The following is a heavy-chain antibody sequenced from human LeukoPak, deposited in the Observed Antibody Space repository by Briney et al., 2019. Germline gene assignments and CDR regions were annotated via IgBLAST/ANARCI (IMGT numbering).Heavy chain of an antibody. CDR1: RFTFSDYW. CDR2: INSDGSTT. CDR3: ARDNYYKVDV. J-gene: IGHJ6*03. Sequence: GGSLRLSCAASRFTFSDYWMHWVRQAPGKGLVWVSRINSDGSTTIYADSVKGRFTTSRDNAKNTVYLQMNSLRAEDTAVYYCARDNYYKVDVWGKGTTVTVSS. V-gene: IGHV3-74*01.